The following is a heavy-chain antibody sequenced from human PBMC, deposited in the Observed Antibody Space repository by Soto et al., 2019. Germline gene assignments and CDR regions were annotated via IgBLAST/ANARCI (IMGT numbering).Heavy chain of an antibody. V-gene: IGHV3-21*01. CDR3: ARSVLLWFGELVSGGRPNDY. D-gene: IGHD3-10*01. Sequence: GGSLRLSCAASGFTFSSYSMNWVRQAPGKGLEWVSSISSSSSYIYYADSVKGRFTISRDNAKNSLYLQMNSLRAEDTAVYYCARSVLLWFGELVSGGRPNDYWGQGTLVTVSS. J-gene: IGHJ4*02. CDR1: GFTFSSYS. CDR2: ISSSSSYI.